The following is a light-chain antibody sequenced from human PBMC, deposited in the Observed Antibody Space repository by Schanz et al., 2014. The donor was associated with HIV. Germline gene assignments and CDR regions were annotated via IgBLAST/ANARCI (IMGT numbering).Light chain of an antibody. Sequence: EIVLTQSPGTLSLSPGERAALSCRASQSVSSYLAWYQQKPGQAPRLLIYGASTRATGIPARFSGSGSGTEFTLTISSLQSEDFAVYYCQQYSNWPLTFGGGTKVEIK. J-gene: IGKJ4*01. CDR1: QSVSSY. CDR3: QQYSNWPLT. V-gene: IGKV3-15*01. CDR2: GAS.